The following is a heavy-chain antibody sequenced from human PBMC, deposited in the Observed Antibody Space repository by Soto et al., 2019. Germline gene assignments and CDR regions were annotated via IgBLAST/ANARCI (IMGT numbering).Heavy chain of an antibody. V-gene: IGHV4-31*03. CDR1: GGSISSGGYY. CDR3: AREGPGVGAIFVFDY. J-gene: IGHJ4*02. CDR2: IYYSGST. Sequence: QVQLQESGPGLVKPSQTLSLTCTVSGGSISSGGYYWSWIRQHPGKGLEWIGYIYYSGSTYYNPSIKSRVTMSVDTSKNQFSMKLSSVTAADTAVYYWAREGPGVGAIFVFDYWGQGTLVTVSS. D-gene: IGHD1-26*01.